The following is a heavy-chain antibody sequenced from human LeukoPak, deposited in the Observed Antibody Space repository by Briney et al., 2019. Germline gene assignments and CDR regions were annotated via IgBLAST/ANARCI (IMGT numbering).Heavy chain of an antibody. J-gene: IGHJ6*03. V-gene: IGHV3-23*01. CDR1: GFTFSSYA. CDR3: AKNGWDIVVVPAAGAYYMDV. Sequence: PGGSLRPSCAASGFTFSSYAMSWVRQAPGKGLEWVSAISGSGGSTYYADSVKGRFTISRDNSKNTLYLQMNSLRAEDTAVYYCAKNGWDIVVVPAAGAYYMDVWGKGTTVTVSS. D-gene: IGHD2-2*01. CDR2: ISGSGGST.